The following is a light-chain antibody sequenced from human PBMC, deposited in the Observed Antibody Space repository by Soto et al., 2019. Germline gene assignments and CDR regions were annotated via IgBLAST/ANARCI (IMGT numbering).Light chain of an antibody. Sequence: ESVLTQSPGTLSLSPGERATLSCGASQSVTSNYLAWYQQKPGQAPRLRIFGASIRLTGIPDRFIGSGSGTDFTLNISRLEPEDFAVYYCQHYVTSLTTYGQGTNVDSK. V-gene: IGKV3-20*01. CDR2: GAS. CDR3: QHYVTSLTT. J-gene: IGKJ1*01. CDR1: QSVTSNY.